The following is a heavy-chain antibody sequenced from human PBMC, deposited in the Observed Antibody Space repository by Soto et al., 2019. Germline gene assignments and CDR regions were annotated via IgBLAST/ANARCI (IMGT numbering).Heavy chain of an antibody. CDR1: GGSFIGYY. D-gene: IGHD3-3*01. CDR2: INHSGST. CDR3: ETLGHYDFWSGFRKGNWFDP. J-gene: IGHJ5*02. Sequence: QVQLQQWGAGLLKPSETVSLTCAVYGGSFIGYYGTWIRQPPGKGLEWIGEINHSGSTNYNPSLKSRVTISADTSKNQFSPRLSYVTAADTAVYYCETLGHYDFWSGFRKGNWFDPWGQGTLVTVSS. V-gene: IGHV4-34*01.